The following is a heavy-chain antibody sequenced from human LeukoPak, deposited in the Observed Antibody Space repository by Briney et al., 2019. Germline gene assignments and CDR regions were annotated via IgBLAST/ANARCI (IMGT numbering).Heavy chain of an antibody. CDR3: ARGRPTVTSSLDY. D-gene: IGHD4-17*01. CDR1: GFTFSSYW. V-gene: IGHV3-7*03. J-gene: IGHJ4*02. CDR2: INHNGNVN. Sequence: GGSLRLSCAASGFTFSSYWMNWARQAPGQVLEWVASINHNGNVNYYVDSVKGRFTISRDNAKNSLYLQMSNLRAEDTAVYFCARGRPTVTSSLDYWGQGTLVTVSS.